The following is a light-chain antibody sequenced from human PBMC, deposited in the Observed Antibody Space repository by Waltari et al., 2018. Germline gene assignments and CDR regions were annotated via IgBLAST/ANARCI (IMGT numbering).Light chain of an antibody. Sequence: EIVMTQSPATLSVSPGERDTLSCRASQSVSSNLAWYQQKPGQAPRLLIYGASTRATGIPARFSGSGSGTEFTLTISSLQSEDFAVYYCQQYNNWPPTWTFGQWTKVEIK. V-gene: IGKV3-15*01. J-gene: IGKJ1*01. CDR1: QSVSSN. CDR2: GAS. CDR3: QQYNNWPPTWT.